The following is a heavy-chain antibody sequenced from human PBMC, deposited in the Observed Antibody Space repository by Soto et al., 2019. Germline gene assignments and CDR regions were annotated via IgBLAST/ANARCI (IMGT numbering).Heavy chain of an antibody. V-gene: IGHV3-23*01. Sequence: GGSLRLSCAASGFTFSSYAMSWVRQAPGKGLEWVSAISGSGGSTYYADSVKGRFTISRDNSKNTLYLQMNSLRAEDTAVYYCAKDLDSSSSSSWFYYYYYGMDVWGQGTTVTVSS. D-gene: IGHD6-13*01. CDR3: AKDLDSSSSSSWFYYYYYGMDV. CDR1: GFTFSSYA. J-gene: IGHJ6*02. CDR2: ISGSGGST.